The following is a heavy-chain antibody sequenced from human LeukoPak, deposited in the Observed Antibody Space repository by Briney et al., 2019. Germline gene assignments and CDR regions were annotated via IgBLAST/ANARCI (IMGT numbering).Heavy chain of an antibody. CDR3: ARGLDCSSTSCYIPWFDP. V-gene: IGHV4-34*01. D-gene: IGHD2-2*02. CDR2: INHSGST. J-gene: IGHJ5*02. Sequence: SETLSLTCAVYGGSFSGYYWSWIRQPPGKGLEWIGEINHSGSTNYNPSLKSRVTISVDTSKNQFSLKLSSVTAADTVVYYCARGLDCSSTSCYIPWFDPWGQGTLVTVSS. CDR1: GGSFSGYY.